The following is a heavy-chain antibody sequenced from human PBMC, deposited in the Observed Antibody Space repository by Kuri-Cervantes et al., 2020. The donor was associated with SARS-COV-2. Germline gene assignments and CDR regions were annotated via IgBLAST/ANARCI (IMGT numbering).Heavy chain of an antibody. CDR2: IYYSGST. CDR1: GFTFSSYA. CDR3: AAAQGTYYYYGMDV. J-gene: IGHJ6*02. V-gene: IGHV4-59*08. D-gene: IGHD3-16*01. Sequence: ESLKISCAASGFTFSSYAMSWVRQAPGKGLEWIGYIYYSGSTNYNPSLKSRVTISVDTSKNQFSLKLSSVTAADTAVYYCAAAQGTYYYYGMDVWGQGTTVTVSS.